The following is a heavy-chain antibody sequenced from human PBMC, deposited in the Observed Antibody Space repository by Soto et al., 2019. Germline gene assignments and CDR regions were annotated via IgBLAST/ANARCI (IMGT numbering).Heavy chain of an antibody. CDR3: ARDRWKTRITIFGVVPPSWFDP. J-gene: IGHJ5*02. Sequence: SQTLSLTCAISGDSVSSNSAAWNWIRQSPSRGLEWLGRTYYRSKWYNDYAASVKSRITINPDTSKNQFSLQLNSVTPEDTAVYYCARDRWKTRITIFGVVPPSWFDPWGQGTLVTVSS. CDR1: GDSVSSNSAA. V-gene: IGHV6-1*01. CDR2: TYYRSKWYN. D-gene: IGHD3-3*01.